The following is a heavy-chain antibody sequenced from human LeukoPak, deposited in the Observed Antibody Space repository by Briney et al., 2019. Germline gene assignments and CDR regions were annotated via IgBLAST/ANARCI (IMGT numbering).Heavy chain of an antibody. CDR2: IYGGGGT. J-gene: IGHJ4*02. CDR3: AKRFGNKASQKTYYFDY. Sequence: PGGFLRLSCAASGFTFSSTYMTWVRQAPGKGLEWVSVIYGGGGTYYGDSVKGRFTISRDNSKNTLYLQMNSLRAEDTAVYYCAKRFGNKASQKTYYFDYWGQGTLVTVSS. V-gene: IGHV3-53*01. CDR1: GFTFSSTY. D-gene: IGHD3-10*01.